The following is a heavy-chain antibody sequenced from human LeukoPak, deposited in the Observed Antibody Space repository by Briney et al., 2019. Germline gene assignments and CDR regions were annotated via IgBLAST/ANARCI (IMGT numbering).Heavy chain of an antibody. J-gene: IGHJ3*02. D-gene: IGHD1-26*01. V-gene: IGHV4-59*01. CDR2: IYYSGST. CDR3: ARENLIVGATTAFDI. CDR1: GGSISSYY. Sequence: SETLSLTCTVSGGSISSYYWSWIRQPPGKGLEWIGYIYYSGSTNYNPCLKSRVAISVDTSKNQFSLKLSSVTAADTAVYYCARENLIVGATTAFDIWGQGTMVTVSS.